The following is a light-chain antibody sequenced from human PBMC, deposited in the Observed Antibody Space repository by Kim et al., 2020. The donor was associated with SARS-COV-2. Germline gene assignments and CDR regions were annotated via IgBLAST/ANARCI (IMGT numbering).Light chain of an antibody. CDR3: QAWDSSTGV. J-gene: IGLJ3*02. CDR1: KLGDKY. V-gene: IGLV3-1*01. CDR2: QDS. Sequence: VAPGQTARITCSGDKLGDKYACWYQQKPGQSPVLVIYQDSKRPSGIPERFSGSNSGNTATLTISGTQAMDEADYYCQAWDSSTGVFGGGTKLTVL.